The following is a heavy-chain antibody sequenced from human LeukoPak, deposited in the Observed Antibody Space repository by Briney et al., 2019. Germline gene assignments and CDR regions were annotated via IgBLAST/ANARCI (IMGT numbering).Heavy chain of an antibody. D-gene: IGHD7-27*01. J-gene: IGHJ4*02. Sequence: GGPLRLSCAVSGLTFSSYTMSWVRQAPGKGLEWVSTITTSDGNTYYADSVKGRFTVSRDNSKNTLFLQMNSLRAEDTAVYYCAKDGGLWVSAHWGDSWGRGTLVTVSS. CDR1: GLTFSSYT. V-gene: IGHV3-23*01. CDR2: ITTSDGNT. CDR3: AKDGGLWVSAHWGDS.